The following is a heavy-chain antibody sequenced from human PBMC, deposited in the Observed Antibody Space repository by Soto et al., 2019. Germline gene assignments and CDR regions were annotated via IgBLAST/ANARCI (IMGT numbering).Heavy chain of an antibody. J-gene: IGHJ4*02. D-gene: IGHD3-10*01. CDR3: AKKVNSGSGSQFFDY. V-gene: IGHV3-23*01. Sequence: GGSLRLSCAASGFTFSSYSMSWVRQAPGKGLEWVSGFRSGGDDETTYYADAVRGRFTIPRDNSKNTLFLQMNSLRAEDTAIYYCAKKVNSGSGSQFFDYWGQGTLVTVSS. CDR2: FRSGGDDETT. CDR1: GFTFSSYS.